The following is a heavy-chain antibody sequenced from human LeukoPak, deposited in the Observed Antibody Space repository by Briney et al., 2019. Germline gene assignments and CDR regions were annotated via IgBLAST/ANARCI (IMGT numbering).Heavy chain of an antibody. D-gene: IGHD6-6*01. CDR2: ISGSGGST. J-gene: IGHJ4*02. CDR1: GFTFSSYA. Sequence: GGSLRLSCAASGFTFSSYAMSWVRQAPGKGLEWVSAISGSGGSTYYADSVKGRFTISRDNSKNTLYLQMNSLRAEDTAVYYCAKVWVAARHGPDDYWGQGTLVTVSS. CDR3: AKVWVAARHGPDDY. V-gene: IGHV3-23*01.